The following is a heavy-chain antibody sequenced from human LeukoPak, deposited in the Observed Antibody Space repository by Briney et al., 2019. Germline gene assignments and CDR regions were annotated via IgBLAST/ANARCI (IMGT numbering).Heavy chain of an antibody. CDR1: GFTLSNAW. Sequence: GGSLRLSCAASGFTLSNAWMSWVRQAPGKGLEWVGRLKSKTDNGTTDYAAPVKGRFSISRDDSKNTLYLQMNTLKTEDTAVYYCATLQPAAYYDSSGYPVDYWGQGTLVTVSS. CDR3: ATLQPAAYYDSSGYPVDY. V-gene: IGHV3-15*01. D-gene: IGHD3-22*01. CDR2: LKSKTDNGTT. J-gene: IGHJ4*02.